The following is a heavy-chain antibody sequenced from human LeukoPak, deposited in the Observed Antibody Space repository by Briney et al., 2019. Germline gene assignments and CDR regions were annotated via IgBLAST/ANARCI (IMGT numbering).Heavy chain of an antibody. D-gene: IGHD6-19*01. CDR1: GYIFSSYY. CDR3: ARSIAVALDAFDI. CDR2: IYPGDSDT. Sequence: GESLKISCEGSGYIFSSYYIAWVRQMPGKGLEWVGIIYPGDSDTRYSPSFQGQVTISADKSISTAYLQWSSLKASDTAMYYCARSIAVALDAFDIWGQGTMVTVSS. J-gene: IGHJ3*02. V-gene: IGHV5-51*01.